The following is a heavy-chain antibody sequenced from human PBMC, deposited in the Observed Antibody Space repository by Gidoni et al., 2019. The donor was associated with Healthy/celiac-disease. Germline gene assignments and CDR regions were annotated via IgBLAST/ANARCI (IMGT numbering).Heavy chain of an antibody. J-gene: IGHJ6*03. V-gene: IGHV4-34*01. D-gene: IGHD1-1*01. CDR3: ARTTAPYYYYYMDV. Sequence: QMQLQQCGAGLLKPSEPLSLTCAVYGGSFSAYYWSWIRQPPGKGLEWIGEINHSGSTNYNPSLKSRVTISVDTSKNQFSLKLGSVTAADTAVYYWARTTAPYYYYYMDVWGKGTAVTVSS. CDR1: GGSFSAYY. CDR2: INHSGST.